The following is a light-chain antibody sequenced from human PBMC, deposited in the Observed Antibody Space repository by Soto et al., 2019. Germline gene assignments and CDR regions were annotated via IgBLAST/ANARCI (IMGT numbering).Light chain of an antibody. J-gene: IGLJ2*01. Sequence: QSALTQPASVSGSPXQSITXSXTGTSSDVGGYNYVSWYQQHPGKAPKLMIYDVSNRPSGVSNRFSGSKSGNTASLTISGLQAEDEADYYCSSYTSSSTLMVFGGGTKLTVL. CDR1: SSDVGGYNY. CDR2: DVS. CDR3: SSYTSSSTLMV. V-gene: IGLV2-14*01.